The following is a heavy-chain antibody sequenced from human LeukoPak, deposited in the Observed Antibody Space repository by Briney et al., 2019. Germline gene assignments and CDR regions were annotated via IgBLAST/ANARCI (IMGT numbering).Heavy chain of an antibody. CDR1: GYTFSDYY. CDR2: IKPNSGDT. J-gene: IGHJ4*02. V-gene: IGHV1-2*02. D-gene: IGHD3-10*01. Sequence: ASVKVSCKASGYTFSDYYIHWVRQAPGQGLEWMGWIKPNSGDTDYAQKSQGRVTLTRDTSITTAYMDVSGLMSDDTAIYYCARDYRYYGREGSLGFWGQGTLVTVSS. CDR3: ARDYRYYGREGSLGF.